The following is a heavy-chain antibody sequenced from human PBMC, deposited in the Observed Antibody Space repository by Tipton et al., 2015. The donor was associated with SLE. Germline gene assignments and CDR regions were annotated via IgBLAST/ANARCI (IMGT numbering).Heavy chain of an antibody. CDR2: IDYTGTT. Sequence: TLSLTCTVSGGSIGINHYFWGWIRQSPGEGLEWIGSIDYTGTTYSNPSLRNRFFTSIDTSKNQFSLVVTSVTAADTALYYCARDRRLIAAPSFWWYFDLWGRGTLVTVSS. CDR3: ARDRRLIAAPSFWWYFDL. D-gene: IGHD6-13*01. CDR1: GGSIGINHYF. V-gene: IGHV4-39*07. J-gene: IGHJ2*01.